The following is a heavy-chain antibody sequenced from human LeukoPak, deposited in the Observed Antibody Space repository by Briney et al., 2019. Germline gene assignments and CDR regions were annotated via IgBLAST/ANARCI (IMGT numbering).Heavy chain of an antibody. D-gene: IGHD2-21*02. CDR2: INPSGGST. CDR1: GYTFTSYY. Sequence: ASVSVSCKASGYTFTSYYIHWVRQAPGQGLEWMGIINPSGGSTTYAQKFQGRVTMTRDTSTSTVYMELSSLRSEDTAVYYCARDLPPRGSLVVVTATYGMDVWGQGTTVTVSS. CDR3: ARDLPPRGSLVVVTATYGMDV. J-gene: IGHJ6*02. V-gene: IGHV1-46*01.